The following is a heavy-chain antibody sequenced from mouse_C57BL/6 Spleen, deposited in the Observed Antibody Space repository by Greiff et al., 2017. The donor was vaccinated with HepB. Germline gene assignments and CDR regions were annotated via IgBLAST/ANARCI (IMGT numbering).Heavy chain of an antibody. V-gene: IGHV1-61*01. Sequence: QSCKASGYTFTSYWMDWVKQRPGQGLEWIGNIYPSDSETHYNQKFKDKATLTVDKSSSTAYMQLSSLTSEDSAVYYCARGGNYGNPYYYAMDYWGQGTSVTVSS. CDR1: GYTFTSYW. D-gene: IGHD2-1*01. CDR3: ARGGNYGNPYYYAMDY. CDR2: IYPSDSET. J-gene: IGHJ4*01.